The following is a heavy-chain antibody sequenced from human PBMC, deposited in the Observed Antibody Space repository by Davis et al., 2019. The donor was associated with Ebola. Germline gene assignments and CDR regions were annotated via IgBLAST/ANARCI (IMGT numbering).Heavy chain of an antibody. Sequence: SETLSLTCTVSGGFTSTHYWSWIRQPPGQGLEWIGYIYFSGSTNYHSSLKSRIFISVDTSKNQFSLKLNSVTAADTAVYYCARDSSGSPYSGLDVWGQGTTVTVSS. V-gene: IGHV4-59*11. J-gene: IGHJ6*02. CDR2: IYFSGST. D-gene: IGHD6-25*01. CDR1: GGFTSTHY. CDR3: ARDSSGSPYSGLDV.